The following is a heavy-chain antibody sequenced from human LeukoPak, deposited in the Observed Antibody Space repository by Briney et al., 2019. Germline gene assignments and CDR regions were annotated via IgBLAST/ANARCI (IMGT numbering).Heavy chain of an antibody. V-gene: IGHV1-46*01. CDR2: INPRSGST. CDR3: ARAYYYASSGSPGGCDY. D-gene: IGHD3-22*01. Sequence: GASVKVSCKASGYTFTSYYMHWVRQPPGQGLEWMGIINPRSGSTSYAQKFQGRVTMTRDTSTSTVYMELSSLRSDDTAVYYCARAYYYASSGSPGGCDYWGQGTLVTVSS. J-gene: IGHJ4*02. CDR1: GYTFTSYY.